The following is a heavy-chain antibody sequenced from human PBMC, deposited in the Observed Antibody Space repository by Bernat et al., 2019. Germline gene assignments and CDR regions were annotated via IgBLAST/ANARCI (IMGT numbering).Heavy chain of an antibody. CDR2: IWHSGSL. CDR3: ARKEGSSWYYMDV. D-gene: IGHD6-13*01. Sequence: QVQLQESGPGLVKPSGTLSLTCAVSGGSLSSSNWWTWVRQPPGKGLEWIGEIWHSGSLHYNPSLNSRVTISADNSKNHFSLKLTSVTAADTAVYYCARKEGSSWYYMDVWGKGTTVAVFS. V-gene: IGHV4-4*02. J-gene: IGHJ6*03. CDR1: GGSLSSSNW.